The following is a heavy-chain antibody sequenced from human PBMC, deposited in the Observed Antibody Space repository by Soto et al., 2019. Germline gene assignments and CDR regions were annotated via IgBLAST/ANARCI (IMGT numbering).Heavy chain of an antibody. CDR1: GFTFSSYS. D-gene: IGHD1-26*01. V-gene: IGHV3-48*02. J-gene: IGHJ5*02. CDR2: ISSSSSTI. CDR3: ARDSHGDSGSSDGYNWFDP. Sequence: GGSLRLSCAASGFTFSSYSMNWVRQAPGKGLEWVSYISSSSSTIYYADSVKGRFTISRDNAKNSLYLQMNSLRDEDTAVYYCARDSHGDSGSSDGYNWFDPWGQGTLVTVSS.